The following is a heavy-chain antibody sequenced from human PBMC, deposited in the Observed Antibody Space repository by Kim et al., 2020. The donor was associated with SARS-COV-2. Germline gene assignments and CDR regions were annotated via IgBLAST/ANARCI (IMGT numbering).Heavy chain of an antibody. CDR2: ITRGSTYR. CDR1: GFSFSDYY. J-gene: IGHJ4*02. V-gene: IGHV3-11*06. CDR3: ARMSAP. D-gene: IGHD3-3*01. Sequence: GGSLRLSCAASGFSFSDYYMSWMRQAPGKGLEWVSYITRGSTYRDYAVSVKGRFTISRDDAQNSLYLQMNSLRADDTAVYYCARMSAPWGQGTLVTVSS.